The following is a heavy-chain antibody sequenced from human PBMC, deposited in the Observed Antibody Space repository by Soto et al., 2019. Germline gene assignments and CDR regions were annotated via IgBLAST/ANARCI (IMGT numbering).Heavy chain of an antibody. J-gene: IGHJ4*02. CDR1: GYTFTSYG. Sequence: ASVKVSCKASGYTFTSYGISWVRQAPGQGLEWMGWISTYNGNTNYAQKFQGRVTMTTDTSTRTGYMELRSLRFDDTAVYYCARDDQGYCSGGGCYSIDYWGQGTLVTVSS. CDR2: ISTYNGNT. CDR3: ARDDQGYCSGGGCYSIDY. D-gene: IGHD2-15*01. V-gene: IGHV1-18*01.